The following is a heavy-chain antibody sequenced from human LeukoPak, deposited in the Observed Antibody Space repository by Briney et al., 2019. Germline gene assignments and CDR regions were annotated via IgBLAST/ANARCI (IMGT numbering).Heavy chain of an antibody. CDR3: ARGGYYDSSGYTSYYFDY. CDR1: GGSISSGGYY. Sequence: SQTLSLTCTASGGSISSGGYYWSWIRQHPGKGLEWIGYIYYSGSTYYNPSLKSRVTISVDTSKNQFSLKLSSVTAADTAVYYCARGGYYDSSGYTSYYFDYWGQGTLVTVSS. J-gene: IGHJ4*02. CDR2: IYYSGST. D-gene: IGHD3-22*01. V-gene: IGHV4-31*03.